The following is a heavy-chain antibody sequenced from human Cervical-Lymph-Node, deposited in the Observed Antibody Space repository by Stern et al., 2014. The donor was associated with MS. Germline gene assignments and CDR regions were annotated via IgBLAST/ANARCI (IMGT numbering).Heavy chain of an antibody. J-gene: IGHJ4*01. V-gene: IGHV3-48*02. CDR1: GFSFNIYS. Sequence: VQLVQSGGGFVQPGGSLRLSCAASGFSFNIYSMNWVRQAPGKGLEWVSFISSSSISKYYADSVKGRFTITRDNTKHSVHLQMDNLRDDDTAVYYCVRDSYDSSGYYYVGFDYWGRGTLVTVSS. CDR2: ISSSSISK. D-gene: IGHD3-22*01. CDR3: VRDSYDSSGYYYVGFDY.